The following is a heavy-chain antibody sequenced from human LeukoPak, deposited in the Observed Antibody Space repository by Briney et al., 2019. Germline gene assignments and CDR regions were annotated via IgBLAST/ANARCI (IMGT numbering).Heavy chain of an antibody. D-gene: IGHD1-14*01. V-gene: IGHV1-46*01. CDR3: AKETPNTGWFDP. CDR1: GHTFTTYY. CDR2: INPSGDGT. Sequence: ASVKVSCKASGHTFTTYYVHLVRQAPGQGLEWMGVINPSGDGTNYPQRFQGRVTLTRDTSTSTVYMELSSLRSEDAAIYYCAKETPNTGWFDPWGQGTLVTVSS. J-gene: IGHJ5*02.